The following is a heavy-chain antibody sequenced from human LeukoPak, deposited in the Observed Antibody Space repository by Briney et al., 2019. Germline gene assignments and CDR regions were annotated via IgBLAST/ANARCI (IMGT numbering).Heavy chain of an antibody. CDR1: GFTFSDYY. J-gene: IGHJ4*02. V-gene: IGHV3-11*01. CDR3: VRDKYYDWL. CDR2: ISSNGNSV. D-gene: IGHD3-3*01. Sequence: GGSLRLSCAASGFTFSDYYMSWIRQAPGKGLEWVPYISSNGNSVYYADSVKGRFTISRDNAKNSLYLQMNSLRAEDTAVYYCVRDKYYDWLWGQGTLVTVSS.